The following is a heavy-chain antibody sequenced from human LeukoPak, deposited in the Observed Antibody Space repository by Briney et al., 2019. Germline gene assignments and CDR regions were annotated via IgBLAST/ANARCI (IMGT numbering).Heavy chain of an antibody. J-gene: IGHJ4*02. V-gene: IGHV3-74*01. Sequence: GGSLRLSCVASGFTFSKNWMHWVRHAPGTGLVWVSSIQGDGSNTNYADSVKGRFSISRDNAKNTVYLQMNSLRAEDTGIYYCARGTSAGGPISPFDFWGQGTVVTVSS. CDR1: GFTFSKNW. CDR2: IQGDGSNT. D-gene: IGHD6-13*01. CDR3: ARGTSAGGPISPFDF.